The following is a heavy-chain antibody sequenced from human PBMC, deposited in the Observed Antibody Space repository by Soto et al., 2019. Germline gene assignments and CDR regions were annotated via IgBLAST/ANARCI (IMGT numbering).Heavy chain of an antibody. Sequence: QAQLVESGGGVVQPGGSLRLSCEGSGFSFDSYGLHWVRQAPGKGLEWVALISSDGSDTRYATSVKGRFTVSRDNSKSSLYLQLTSLRGDDTAVYYCARRTSMVREGYNWGDPWGQGTLVTVS. CDR2: ISSDGSDT. D-gene: IGHD3-10*01. CDR1: GFSFDSYG. J-gene: IGHJ5*02. V-gene: IGHV3-30*03. CDR3: ARRTSMVREGYNWGDP.